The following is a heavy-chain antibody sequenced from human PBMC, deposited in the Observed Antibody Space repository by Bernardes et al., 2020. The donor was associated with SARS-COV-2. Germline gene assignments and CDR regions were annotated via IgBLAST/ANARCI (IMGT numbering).Heavy chain of an antibody. Sequence: ASVKVSCKASGYTFTGYYMHWVRQAPGQGLEWMGWINPNSGGTNYAQKFQGRVTMTRDTSISTAYMELSRLRSDDTAVYYCARDKAYCGGDCYPYYYYGMDVWGQWTTVTVSS. CDR2: INPNSGGT. CDR3: ARDKAYCGGDCYPYYYYGMDV. CDR1: GYTFTGYY. V-gene: IGHV1-2*02. D-gene: IGHD2-21*02. J-gene: IGHJ6*02.